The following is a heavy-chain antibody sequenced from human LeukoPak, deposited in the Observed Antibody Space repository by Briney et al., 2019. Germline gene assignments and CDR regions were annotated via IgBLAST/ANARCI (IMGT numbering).Heavy chain of an antibody. J-gene: IGHJ4*02. D-gene: IGHD3-22*01. CDR3: VRGYYYSDY. CDR1: GYSFTSYW. V-gene: IGHV5-51*01. CDR2: IYPSDSHP. Sequence: GESLKISCKGSGYSFTSYWIGWVRQIPGKGLEWMGIIYPSDSHPRYSPSFQGQVTISADKSISTAYLQWSSLKASDTAIYYCVRGYYYSDYWGQGTLVTVSS.